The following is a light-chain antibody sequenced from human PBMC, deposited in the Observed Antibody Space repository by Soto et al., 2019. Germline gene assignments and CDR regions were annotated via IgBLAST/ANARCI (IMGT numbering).Light chain of an antibody. J-gene: IGLJ3*02. CDR1: SSDVGSYNL. CDR3: CSYAGNRDFWL. CDR2: EAS. Sequence: QSVLTQPASVSGSPGHSITISCTGTSSDVGSYNLVSWYQQHPGKAPKLIIYEASERPSGISNRFSGSKSGNTASLTISGLQAEDEATYFCCSYAGNRDFWLFGGGTQLTVL. V-gene: IGLV2-23*01.